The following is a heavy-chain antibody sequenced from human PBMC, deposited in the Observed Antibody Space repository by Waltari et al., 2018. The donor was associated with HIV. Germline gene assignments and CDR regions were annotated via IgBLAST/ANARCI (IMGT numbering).Heavy chain of an antibody. CDR3: AREYCSSTSCSPNGRLGAFDI. Sequence: QVQLQESGPGLGKASETLSLTCTVSGGSISRYYWSWLRQPAGKGLEWIGRIYTSGSTNYNSSLKSRVTMSIDTSKNQFFLKLSSVTAADTAVYYCAREYCSSTSCSPNGRLGAFDIWGQGTMVTVSS. D-gene: IGHD2-2*01. J-gene: IGHJ3*02. CDR1: GGSISRYY. CDR2: IYTSGST. V-gene: IGHV4-4*07.